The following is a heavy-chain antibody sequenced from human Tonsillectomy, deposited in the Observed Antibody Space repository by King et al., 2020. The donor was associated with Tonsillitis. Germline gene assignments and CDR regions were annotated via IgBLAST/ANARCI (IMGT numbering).Heavy chain of an antibody. D-gene: IGHD3-22*01. V-gene: IGHV1-18*01. Sequence: QLVQSGAEVKKPGATVKVSCKASGYTFITYAINWVRQAPGQGLEWMGWISPYNGNTKYAENLQGRVTMTTDTSTTTAYMELRSLTSDDTAVYYCVRADDSTGFYSPFDYWGQGTLVSVSS. J-gene: IGHJ4*02. CDR3: VRADDSTGFYSPFDY. CDR2: ISPYNGNT. CDR1: GYTFITYA.